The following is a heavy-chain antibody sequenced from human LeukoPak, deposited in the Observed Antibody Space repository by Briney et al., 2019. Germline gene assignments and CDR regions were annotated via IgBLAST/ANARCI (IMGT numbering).Heavy chain of an antibody. CDR2: ISGSGGST. V-gene: IGHV3-23*01. CDR1: GFTFSSYA. CDR3: AKEGYSSSWDYYYYYYMDV. D-gene: IGHD6-13*01. J-gene: IGHJ6*03. Sequence: GGSLRLSCAASGFTFSSYAMSWVRQAPGQGLEWVSAISGSGGSTYYADSVKGRVTISRDNSKNTLYLQMNSLRAEDTAVYYCAKEGYSSSWDYYYYYYMDVWGKGSTVTVSS.